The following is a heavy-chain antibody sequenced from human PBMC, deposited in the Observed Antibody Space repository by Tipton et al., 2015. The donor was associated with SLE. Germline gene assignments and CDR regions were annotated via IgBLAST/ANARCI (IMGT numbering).Heavy chain of an antibody. Sequence: TLSLTCTVSGGSISSHYWSWIRQPPGKGLEWIGYIYYSGSTNYNPSLKRRVNISVDTSKNQFSLKLSSVTAAETAVYYCARASCSGGSCYSAAFDIWGQGTMVTVSS. D-gene: IGHD2-15*01. CDR1: GGSISSHY. CDR3: ARASCSGGSCYSAAFDI. CDR2: IYYSGST. J-gene: IGHJ3*02. V-gene: IGHV4-59*11.